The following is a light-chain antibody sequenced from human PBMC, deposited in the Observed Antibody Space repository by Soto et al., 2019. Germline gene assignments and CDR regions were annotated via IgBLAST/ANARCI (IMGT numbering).Light chain of an antibody. CDR2: GAS. Sequence: EIVLTQSPGTLSLSPGERTTLASRAGQSFSSSYLPWYQQKPGQAPSLPIYGASSRATAIPDRFSGSGSGTDFNLTISRLEPEDIAVYYCQHYGSSPYTFGQGTKLEIK. CDR1: QSFSSSY. J-gene: IGKJ2*01. V-gene: IGKV3-20*01. CDR3: QHYGSSPYT.